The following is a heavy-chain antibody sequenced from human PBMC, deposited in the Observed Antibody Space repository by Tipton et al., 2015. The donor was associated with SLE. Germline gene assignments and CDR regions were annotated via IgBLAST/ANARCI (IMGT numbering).Heavy chain of an antibody. Sequence: TLSLTCTVSGGSISSYYWSWIRQPPGKGLEWIGYIYYSGSTNYNPSLKSRVTISVDTSKNQFSLKLSSVTAADTAVYYCARVAVITQAFDIWGQGTIVTVSS. CDR2: IYYSGST. D-gene: IGHD3-22*01. J-gene: IGHJ3*02. V-gene: IGHV4-59*01. CDR3: ARVAVITQAFDI. CDR1: GGSISSYY.